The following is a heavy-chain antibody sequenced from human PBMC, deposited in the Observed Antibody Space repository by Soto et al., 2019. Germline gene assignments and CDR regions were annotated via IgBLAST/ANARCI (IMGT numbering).Heavy chain of an antibody. V-gene: IGHV1-3*05. CDR1: GYTFTNYA. J-gene: IGHJ4*02. CDR2: INAGNGNT. CDR3: ARVSGYYLPDY. Sequence: QVQLVQSGAEEKKPGASVKVSCKASGYTFTNYATHWVRQAPGQRLEWMGWINAGNGNTKYSQKFQGRVTITRDTSASTAYMELSCLRSEDTAVYDCARVSGYYLPDYWGQGTLVTVSS. D-gene: IGHD5-12*01.